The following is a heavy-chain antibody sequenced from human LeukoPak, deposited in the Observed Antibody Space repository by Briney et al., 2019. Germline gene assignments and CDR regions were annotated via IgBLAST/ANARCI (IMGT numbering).Heavy chain of an antibody. CDR3: ARGRYCSADICSGGDALDI. V-gene: IGHV4-4*07. CDR2: IYARGST. Sequence: SETLSLTCTVSGGSISSYYWSWNRQPAGKGLEWIGRIYARGSTNYNPSLKSRVTMSVDTSRNQFSLKPSSVTAADTAVYYCARGRYCSADICSGGDALDIWGQGTMVSVSS. CDR1: GGSISSYY. J-gene: IGHJ3*02. D-gene: IGHD2-15*01.